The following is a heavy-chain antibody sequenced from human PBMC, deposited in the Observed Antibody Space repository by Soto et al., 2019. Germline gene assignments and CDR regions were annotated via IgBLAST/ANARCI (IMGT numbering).Heavy chain of an antibody. Sequence: SVRLSCAVSGFTFSNYGMHWVRQAPGKGLEWVALISYDVNNKYYADSVKGRFTISRDNSKNTLFLQMNGLRAEDTAVYYCSKGGSKAGMDVWGQGTTVTVSS. D-gene: IGHD1-26*01. CDR3: SKGGSKAGMDV. CDR2: ISYDVNNK. V-gene: IGHV3-30*18. J-gene: IGHJ6*02. CDR1: GFTFSNYG.